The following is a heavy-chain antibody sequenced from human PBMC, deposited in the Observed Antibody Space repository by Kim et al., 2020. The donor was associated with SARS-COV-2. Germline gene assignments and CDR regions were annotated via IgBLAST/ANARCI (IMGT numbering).Heavy chain of an antibody. Sequence: SETLSLTCAVHGGSFSGYYWSWIRQPPGKGLEWIGEINHSGSTNYNPSLKSRVTISVDTSKNQFSLKLSSVTAADTAVYYCARVYDSSGYYFWDYWGQGT. D-gene: IGHD3-22*01. CDR1: GGSFSGYY. V-gene: IGHV4-34*01. CDR3: ARVYDSSGYYFWDY. CDR2: INHSGST. J-gene: IGHJ4*02.